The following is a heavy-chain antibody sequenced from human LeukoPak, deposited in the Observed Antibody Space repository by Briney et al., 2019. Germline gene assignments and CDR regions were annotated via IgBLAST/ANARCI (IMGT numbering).Heavy chain of an antibody. Sequence: SETLSLTCAVYGGSFSGYHWSWIRQSPGKGLEWIGEINHRGSTNYNPSLKRRVTMSLDTSKNQFSLKLSSVTAADTAVYYCARQTGSGLFILPGGQGTLVTVSS. CDR3: ARQTGSGLFILP. J-gene: IGHJ4*02. D-gene: IGHD3/OR15-3a*01. V-gene: IGHV4-34*01. CDR2: INHRGST. CDR1: GGSFSGYH.